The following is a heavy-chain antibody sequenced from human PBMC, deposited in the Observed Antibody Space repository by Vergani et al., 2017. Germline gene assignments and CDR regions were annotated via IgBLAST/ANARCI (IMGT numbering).Heavy chain of an antibody. V-gene: IGHV1-69*15. D-gene: IGHD3-22*01. CDR3: ARVYYDSSGYSDY. Sequence: QVQLVQSGAEVEKPGSSLKLSCTASGCTFSSYAISWVRQAPGQGLEWMGRISPIFGTANYAQKLQGRVTITADESTSTAYMELSSLRSEDTAVYYCARVYYDSSGYSDYWGQGTLVTVSS. J-gene: IGHJ4*02. CDR1: GCTFSSYA. CDR2: ISPIFGTA.